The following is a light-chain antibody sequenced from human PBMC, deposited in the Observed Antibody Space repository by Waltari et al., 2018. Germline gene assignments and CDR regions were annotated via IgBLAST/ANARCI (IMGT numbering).Light chain of an antibody. J-gene: IGLJ2*01. CDR3: ASWDGSLGGVI. Sequence: QSVLSQPPSASGTPGPRVPLSCSGRNYNLGTNSVYLYHQPPGTAPKLLIYRNNQRPSGVPDRFSGSKSGTSASLASSGLRSEDEADYYCASWDGSLGGVIFGGGTKLTVL. CDR2: RNN. CDR1: NYNLGTNS. V-gene: IGLV1-47*01.